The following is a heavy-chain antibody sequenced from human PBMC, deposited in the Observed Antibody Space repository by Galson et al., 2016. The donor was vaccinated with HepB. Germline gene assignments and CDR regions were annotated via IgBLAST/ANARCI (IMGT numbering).Heavy chain of an antibody. J-gene: IGHJ6*02. V-gene: IGHV3-7*03. Sequence: LEWVANIKQDGSEKYYVDSVKGRFTISRDNARNSLYLQMNSLRAEDTAVYYCARDPGMLGYSYGHLLDVWGQGTTVTVSS. CDR2: IKQDGSEK. CDR3: ARDPGMLGYSYGHLLDV. D-gene: IGHD5-18*01.